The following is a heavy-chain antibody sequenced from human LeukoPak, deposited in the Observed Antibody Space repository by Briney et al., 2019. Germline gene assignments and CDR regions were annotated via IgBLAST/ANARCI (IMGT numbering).Heavy chain of an antibody. CDR1: GYTFTGYY. J-gene: IGHJ4*02. Sequence: ASVEVSCKASGYTFTGYYMHWVRQAPGQGLEWMGWINPNSGGTNYAQKFQGRVTMTRDTSISTAYMELSRLRSDDTAVYYCASGLLHSSGWPHDYWGQGTLVTVSS. D-gene: IGHD6-19*01. CDR3: ASGLLHSSGWPHDY. CDR2: INPNSGGT. V-gene: IGHV1-2*02.